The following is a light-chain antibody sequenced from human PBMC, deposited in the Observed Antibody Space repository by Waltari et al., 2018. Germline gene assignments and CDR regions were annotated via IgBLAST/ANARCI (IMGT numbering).Light chain of an antibody. Sequence: QLVLTQSPSASASLGASVKLTCTLSSGHSSNVVAWHQQQPEKGPRYLMKVNSDGSHSKGDDSPDRFSGSSSGAERYLTLSSRQSEDEADYYCQTGGHGTWVFGGGTKLTAL. CDR2: VNSDGSH. J-gene: IGLJ3*02. CDR3: QTGGHGTWV. CDR1: SGHSSNV. V-gene: IGLV4-69*01.